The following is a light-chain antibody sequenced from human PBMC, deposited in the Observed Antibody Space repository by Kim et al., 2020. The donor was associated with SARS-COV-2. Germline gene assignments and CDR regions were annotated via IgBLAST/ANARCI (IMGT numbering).Light chain of an antibody. V-gene: IGKV1-17*03. Sequence: DIQMTQSPSAMSTSVGDRVTITCRASQGISNYLVWFQQKPGKAPKRLIYAASSLQSGVPSRFSGSGSETEFTLTITSLQPEDSATYCCVQHRREPWTFGQGTKVDIK. CDR1: QGISNY. CDR2: AAS. CDR3: VQHRREPWT. J-gene: IGKJ1*01.